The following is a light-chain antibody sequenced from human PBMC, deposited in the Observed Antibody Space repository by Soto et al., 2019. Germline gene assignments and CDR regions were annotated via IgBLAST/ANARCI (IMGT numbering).Light chain of an antibody. V-gene: IGKV3-15*01. CDR2: GAS. Sequence: EIVMTQSPSTLSVSPGERATLSCGASQSVSSNLAWYQQKPGQAPRLLIYGASTRATGIPARFSGSGSGTEFTLTISSLQYEDFAVYYCQQYNNWPPWTFGQGTKVDIK. CDR1: QSVSSN. J-gene: IGKJ1*01. CDR3: QQYNNWPPWT.